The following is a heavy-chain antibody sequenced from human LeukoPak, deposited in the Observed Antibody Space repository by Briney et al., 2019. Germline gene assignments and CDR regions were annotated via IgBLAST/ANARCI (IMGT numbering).Heavy chain of an antibody. D-gene: IGHD2-15*01. V-gene: IGHV3-30*04. CDR2: ISFHGTDT. J-gene: IGHJ4*02. CDR3: AKKPSGYCSGGSCYGIDY. Sequence: PGGSLRLSCAASGFTFISYAIHWVRQAPGKGLEWVAVISFHGTDTFYADSVKGRFTISRDNSKNTLYLQMNSLRAEDTAVYYCAKKPSGYCSGGSCYGIDYWGQGTLVTVSS. CDR1: GFTFISYA.